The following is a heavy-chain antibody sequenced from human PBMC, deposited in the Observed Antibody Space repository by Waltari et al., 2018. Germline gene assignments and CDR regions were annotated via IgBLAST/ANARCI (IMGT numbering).Heavy chain of an antibody. Sequence: EVELVQSGAEVKKPGATVKISCKASGYTFMDYFMHWVQQAPGKGLEWMGRIEPEDGETGYSEKFQCRGTITADTSTDTAYMELGSLTSGDTAVYYCAPLPGGSGQTFDYWGQGTLVTVSS. CDR2: IEPEDGET. D-gene: IGHD3-10*01. J-gene: IGHJ4*02. CDR3: APLPGGSGQTFDY. V-gene: IGHV1-69-2*01. CDR1: GYTFMDYF.